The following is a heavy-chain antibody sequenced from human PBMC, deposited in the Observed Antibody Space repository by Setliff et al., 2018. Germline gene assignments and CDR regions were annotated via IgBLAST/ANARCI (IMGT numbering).Heavy chain of an antibody. V-gene: IGHV4-4*08. J-gene: IGHJ4*02. CDR1: GASISSYY. CDR2: VYTSENT. D-gene: IGHD3-22*01. CDR3: ASLPYYDSSGYSLSYY. Sequence: SETLSLTCTVSGASISSYYWSWIRQPPGKGLEWIGYVYTSENTYYNPSLKSRVTISLDTSKNQFSLKLSSVTAADTAVYYCASLPYYDSSGYSLSYYWGQGTLVTVSS.